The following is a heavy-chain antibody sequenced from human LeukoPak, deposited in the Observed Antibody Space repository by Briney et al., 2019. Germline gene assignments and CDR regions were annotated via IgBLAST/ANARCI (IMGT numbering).Heavy chain of an antibody. V-gene: IGHV5-51*01. CDR1: GXSFTSHW. D-gene: IGHD2-15*01. J-gene: IGHJ4*02. CDR2: IYPGDSDT. CDR3: ARRVGYCSGSSCEYFDY. Sequence: GESLKISCKGSGXSFTSHWSGWVRQMPGKGLEWMGIIYPGDSDTRYSPSFQGQVTISADKSISTAYLQWSSLKASDSAMYYCARRVGYCSGSSCEYFDYWGQGTLVTVSS.